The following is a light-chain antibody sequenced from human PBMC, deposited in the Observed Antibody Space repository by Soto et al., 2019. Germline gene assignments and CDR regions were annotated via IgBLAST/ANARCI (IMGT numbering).Light chain of an antibody. V-gene: IGLV1-44*01. J-gene: IGLJ3*02. CDR2: SNN. Sequence: QSVLTQPPSASGTPGQRVTISCSGSSSNIGSNTVNWYQQLPGTAPKLLIYSNNKRPSGVPDRFSGSKSGTSASLSISVIQSEDEADYYCAACDDSLNGPVFGGGTNLTVL. CDR3: AACDDSLNGPV. CDR1: SSNIGSNT.